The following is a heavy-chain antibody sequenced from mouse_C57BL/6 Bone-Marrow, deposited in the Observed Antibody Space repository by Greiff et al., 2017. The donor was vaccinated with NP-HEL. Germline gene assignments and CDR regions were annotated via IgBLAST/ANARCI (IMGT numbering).Heavy chain of an antibody. Sequence: VQLQQPGAELVKPGASVKMSCKASGYTFTSYWITWVKQRPGQGLEWIGDIYPGSGSTNYNEKFKSKATLTVDTSSSTAYMQLSSLTSEDSAVXYCARASHYCCGSSFYFGGWGKGTTLTVAS. V-gene: IGHV1-55*01. D-gene: IGHD1-1*01. CDR1: GYTFTSYW. J-gene: IGHJ2*01. CDR3: ARASHYCCGSSFYFGG. CDR2: IYPGSGST.